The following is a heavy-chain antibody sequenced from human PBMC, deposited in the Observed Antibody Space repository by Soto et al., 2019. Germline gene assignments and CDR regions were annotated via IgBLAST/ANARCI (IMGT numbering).Heavy chain of an antibody. D-gene: IGHD6-6*01. J-gene: IGHJ4*02. Sequence: QVQLVQSGAEVKKPGASVKVSCKASGYTFTSYGISWVRQAPGQGLEWMGWISAYNGNTNYAQKLQGRVTMTTDTTTSTAYKELRSLRSDDTAGYYCARQWPRMYSSSASFDYWGQGTLVTVSS. CDR1: GYTFTSYG. V-gene: IGHV1-18*01. CDR2: ISAYNGNT. CDR3: ARQWPRMYSSSASFDY.